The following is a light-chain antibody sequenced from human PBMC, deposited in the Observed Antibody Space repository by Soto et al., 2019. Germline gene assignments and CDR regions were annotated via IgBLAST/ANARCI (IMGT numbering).Light chain of an antibody. CDR2: DAS. Sequence: EIVLTQSPATLSLSPGESATLSCRATRSVSSYLAWYQQKPGQAPRLLIYDASSRPTDIPARFSGSGSGTDCTLTISSLEPEDVALYYCQQRSNWPITFGQGTRLEIK. V-gene: IGKV3-11*01. CDR3: QQRSNWPIT. CDR1: RSVSSY. J-gene: IGKJ5*01.